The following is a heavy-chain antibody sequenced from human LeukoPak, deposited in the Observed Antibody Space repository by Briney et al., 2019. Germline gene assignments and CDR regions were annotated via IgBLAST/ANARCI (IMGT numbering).Heavy chain of an antibody. D-gene: IGHD4-11*01. CDR3: ARGWMTIDV. Sequence: SETLSLTCAVYGGSFSGYYWSWIRQPPGKGLEWIGEINHSGSTNYNPSLKSRVTISVDTSKNQFSLKLRSVTAADTAVYYCARGWMTIDVWGRGTLVTVSS. V-gene: IGHV4-34*01. J-gene: IGHJ2*01. CDR1: GGSFSGYY. CDR2: INHSGST.